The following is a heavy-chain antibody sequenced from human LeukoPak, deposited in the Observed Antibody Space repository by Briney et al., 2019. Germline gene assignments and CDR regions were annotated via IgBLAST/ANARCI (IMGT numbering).Heavy chain of an antibody. CDR1: GFTFSSYA. Sequence: SGGSLRLSCAASGFTFSSYAINWVRQAPGKGLEWVSGIIGSGGSTYYADSVKGRFTISRDNSKDTLYLQMNSLRVEDTAVYYCARDLFANYYDGSCYLDYWGQGTLVTVSS. V-gene: IGHV3-23*01. D-gene: IGHD3-22*01. CDR3: ARDLFANYYDGSCYLDY. CDR2: IIGSGGST. J-gene: IGHJ4*02.